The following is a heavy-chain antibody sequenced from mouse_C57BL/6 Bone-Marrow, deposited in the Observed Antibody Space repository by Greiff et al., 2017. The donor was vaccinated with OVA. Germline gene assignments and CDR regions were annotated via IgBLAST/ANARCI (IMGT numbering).Heavy chain of an antibody. D-gene: IGHD3-2*02. CDR1: GYAFSSSW. Sequence: VQLQESGPELVKPGASVKISCKASGYAFSSSWMNWVKQRPGQGLEWIGMIHPNSGSTNYNEKFKSKATLTADKSSSTAYMELRSLTSEDSAVYFCAKTAQATWFAYWGQGTLVTVSA. J-gene: IGHJ3*01. V-gene: IGHV1-64*01. CDR2: IHPNSGST. CDR3: AKTAQATWFAY.